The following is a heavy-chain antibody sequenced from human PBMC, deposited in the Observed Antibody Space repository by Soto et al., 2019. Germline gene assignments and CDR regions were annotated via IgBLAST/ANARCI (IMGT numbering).Heavy chain of an antibody. V-gene: IGHV4-59*01. J-gene: IGHJ4*02. Sequence: PSETLSLTCTVSGGSISSYYWSWIRQPPGKGLEWIGYIYYSGSTNYNPSLKSRVTISVDTSKNQFSLKLSSVTAADTAVYYCARAGRDGYNFDYWGQGTLVTVSS. CDR3: ARAGRDGYNFDY. D-gene: IGHD5-12*01. CDR1: GGSISSYY. CDR2: IYYSGST.